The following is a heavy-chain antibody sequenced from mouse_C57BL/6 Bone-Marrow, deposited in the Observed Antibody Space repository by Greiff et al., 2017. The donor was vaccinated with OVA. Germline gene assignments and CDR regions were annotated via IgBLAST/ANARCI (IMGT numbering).Heavy chain of an antibody. CDR2: ISYDGSN. Sequence: EVKLLESGPGLVKPSQSLSLTCSVTGYSITSGYYWNWIRQFPGNKLEWMGYISYDGSNNYNPSLKNRISITRDTSKNQFFLKLNSVTTEVTATYYCARGVGYYFDYWGQGTTLTVSS. J-gene: IGHJ2*01. D-gene: IGHD1-1*02. CDR1: GYSITSGYY. CDR3: ARGVGYYFDY. V-gene: IGHV3-6*01.